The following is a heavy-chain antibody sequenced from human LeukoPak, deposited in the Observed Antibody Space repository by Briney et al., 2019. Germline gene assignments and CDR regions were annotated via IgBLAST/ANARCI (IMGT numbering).Heavy chain of an antibody. D-gene: IGHD2-15*01. J-gene: IGHJ5*02. CDR2: IYYSGST. CDR3: ARASAGYCSGGSCHNNWFDP. CDR1: GGSISSSSYY. Sequence: SETLSLTCTVSGGSISSSSYYWGWIRQPPGKGLEWIGSIYYSGSTYYNPSLKSRVTISVDTSKNQFSLKLSSVTAADTAVYYCARASAGYCSGGSCHNNWFDPWGQGTLVTVSS. V-gene: IGHV4-39*07.